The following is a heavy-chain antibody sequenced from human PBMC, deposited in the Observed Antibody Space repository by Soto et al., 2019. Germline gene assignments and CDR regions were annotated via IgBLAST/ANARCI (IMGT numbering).Heavy chain of an antibody. J-gene: IGHJ1*01. V-gene: IGHV3-53*01. CDR3: VQCAGWPGVGL. D-gene: IGHD6-19*01. Sequence: EVQLVESGGGLIQPGGSLRLSCAASGFAVSSKYMTWVRQAPGKGLEWVSVIYGGGTTYYADSVKGRFTISRDTSKSALYVEVNSRGAEDTGGGGCVQCAGWPGVGLWGQGTVVTVSS. CDR1: GFAVSSKY. CDR2: IYGGGTT.